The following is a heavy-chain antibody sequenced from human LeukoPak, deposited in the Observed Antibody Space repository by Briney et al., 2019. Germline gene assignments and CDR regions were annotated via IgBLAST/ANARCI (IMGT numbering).Heavy chain of an antibody. Sequence: PGGSLRLSCAASGFTFSSYSMKWVRQAPGKGLEWVSSISSSSSYIYYADSVEGRFTISRDNAKNSLYLQMNSLRAEDTAVYYCARYLDCSSTSCLYYYYGMDVWGQGTTVTVSS. V-gene: IGHV3-21*01. CDR2: ISSSSSYI. CDR1: GFTFSSYS. J-gene: IGHJ6*02. D-gene: IGHD2-2*01. CDR3: ARYLDCSSTSCLYYYYGMDV.